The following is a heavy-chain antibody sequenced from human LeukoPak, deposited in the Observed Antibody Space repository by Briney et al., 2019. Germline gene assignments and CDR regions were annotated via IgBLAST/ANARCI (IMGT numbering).Heavy chain of an antibody. CDR3: VSGHHGLEV. J-gene: IGHJ6*02. CDR2: ISSTSSDT. V-gene: IGHV3-11*03. Sequence: PGGSLRLSCAASGLTFSDFYMSWVRQAPGKGLEWVSYISSTSSDTQYADAVKGRFTISRDNAKNSLYLQMSSLTVEDTALYYCVSGHHGLEVWGQGTTVTVSS. CDR1: GLTFSDFY.